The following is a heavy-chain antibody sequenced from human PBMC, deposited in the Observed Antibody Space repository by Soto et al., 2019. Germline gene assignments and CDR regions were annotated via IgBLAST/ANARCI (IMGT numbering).Heavy chain of an antibody. Sequence: PGGSLRLSCAASGFTFSSYGMHWVRQAPGKGLEWVTVISYDGSNKLYADSVKGRFTISRDNSKNTLYLQMNSLRAEDTAVYYSAKEGEYSGSPIFDYWGQGTLVTVS. CDR1: GFTFSSYG. CDR3: AKEGEYSGSPIFDY. CDR2: ISYDGSNK. V-gene: IGHV3-30*18. D-gene: IGHD1-26*01. J-gene: IGHJ4*02.